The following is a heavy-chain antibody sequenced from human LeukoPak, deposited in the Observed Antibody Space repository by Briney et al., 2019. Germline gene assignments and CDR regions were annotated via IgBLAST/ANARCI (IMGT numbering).Heavy chain of an antibody. CDR1: KFTFDDYA. CDR3: AKDVSSSWGLWFDP. Sequence: GRSLRLSCAASKFTFDDYAMHWVRQAPGKGLEWVSGISWNSGSIGYADSVKGRFTISRDNAKNSLYLQMNSLRAEDTALYYCAKDVSSSWGLWFDPWGQGTLVTVSS. V-gene: IGHV3-9*01. J-gene: IGHJ5*02. D-gene: IGHD6-13*01. CDR2: ISWNSGSI.